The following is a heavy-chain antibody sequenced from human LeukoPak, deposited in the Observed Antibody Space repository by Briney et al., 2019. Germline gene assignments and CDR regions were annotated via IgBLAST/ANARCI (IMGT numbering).Heavy chain of an antibody. Sequence: GSSVKGSCKASGGTFSSYAISWVRQAPGQGLEWMGGIIPIIGTANYAQKFQGRVTITTDESTSTAYMDLSSLRSEDTAVYYCARDSSGWFDYWGQGTLVTVSS. CDR1: GGTFSSYA. J-gene: IGHJ5*01. V-gene: IGHV1-69*05. CDR2: IIPIIGTA. D-gene: IGHD6-19*01. CDR3: ARDSSGWFDY.